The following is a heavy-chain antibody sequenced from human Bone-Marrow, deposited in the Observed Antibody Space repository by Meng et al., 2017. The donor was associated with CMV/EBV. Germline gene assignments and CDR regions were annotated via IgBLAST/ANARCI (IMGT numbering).Heavy chain of an antibody. CDR3: TRDSGVGVVIDS. Sequence: GESLKISCVTSGFTFGRHSMNWVRQAPGRGLECVSTMGSSRSSYIYYRDSVKGRFTISRDNANNSLYLHMNSLRAEDTAVYYCTRDSGVGVVIDSWGQGTLVTVSS. D-gene: IGHD3-3*01. J-gene: IGHJ5*01. CDR1: GFTFGRHS. CDR2: MGSSRSSYI. V-gene: IGHV3-21*01.